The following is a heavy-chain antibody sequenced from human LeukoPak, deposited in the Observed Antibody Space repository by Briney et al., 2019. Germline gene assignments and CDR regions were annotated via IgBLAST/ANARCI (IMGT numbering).Heavy chain of an antibody. Sequence: PGGSLRLSCAASGFTFSSYGMHWVRQAPGKGLEWVAVISYDGSNKYYADSVKGRFTISRDNSKNTLYLQMNSLRAEDTAVYYCAKPSGIYYYDSSGYYGYWGQGTLVTVSS. J-gene: IGHJ4*02. V-gene: IGHV3-30*18. CDR2: ISYDGSNK. CDR1: GFTFSSYG. CDR3: AKPSGIYYYDSSGYYGY. D-gene: IGHD3-22*01.